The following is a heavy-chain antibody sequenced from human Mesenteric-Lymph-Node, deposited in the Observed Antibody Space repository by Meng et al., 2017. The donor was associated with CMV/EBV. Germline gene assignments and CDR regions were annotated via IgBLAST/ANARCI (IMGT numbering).Heavy chain of an antibody. CDR3: ARDVDFWSGIGAFDI. V-gene: IGHV3-74*01. CDR1: GFTFSSYW. Sequence: GGSLRLSCAASGFTFSSYWMHWVRQAPGKGLVWVSRINSDGSGTSYADSVKGRFTISRDNAKNTLYLQMNSLRAEDTAVYYCARDVDFWSGIGAFDIWGQGTMVTVSS. D-gene: IGHD3-3*01. CDR2: INSDGSGT. J-gene: IGHJ3*02.